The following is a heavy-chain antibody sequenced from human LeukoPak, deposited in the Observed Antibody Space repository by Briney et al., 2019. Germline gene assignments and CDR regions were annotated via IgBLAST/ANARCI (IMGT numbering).Heavy chain of an antibody. CDR2: IGNTET. Sequence: GGSLRLSCATSGFPFETNGMSWVRQAPGKGLEWVATIGNTETFYADSVTGRFTISRNNSKNTVNLQMNRLRVEDTAIYYCAKDWIQFNRVFDCFDSWGQGTLVTVSS. V-gene: IGHV3-23*01. CDR3: AKDWIQFNRVFDCFDS. J-gene: IGHJ4*02. D-gene: IGHD5-18*01. CDR1: GFPFETNG.